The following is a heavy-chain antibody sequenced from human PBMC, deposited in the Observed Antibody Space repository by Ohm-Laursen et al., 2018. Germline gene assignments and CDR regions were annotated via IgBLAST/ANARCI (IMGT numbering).Heavy chain of an antibody. CDR1: GYTFTSYY. V-gene: IGHV1-46*01. CDR2: INPSGGST. Sequence: SVKVSCKASGYTFTSYYMHWVRQAPGQGLEWMGIINPSGGSTSYAQKFQGRVTMTRDTSTSTVYMELSSLRSEDTAVYYCARESAVAGTDYYYYGMDVWGQGTTVTVSS. D-gene: IGHD6-19*01. J-gene: IGHJ6*02. CDR3: ARESAVAGTDYYYYGMDV.